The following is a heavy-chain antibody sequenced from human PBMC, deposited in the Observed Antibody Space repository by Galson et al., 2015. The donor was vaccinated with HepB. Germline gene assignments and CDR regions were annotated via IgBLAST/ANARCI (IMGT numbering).Heavy chain of an antibody. V-gene: IGHV3-30*03. Sequence: SLRLSCAASGFTFSSYGMHWVRQAPGKGLEWVAVISYDGSNKYYADSVKGRFTISRDNSKNTLYLQMNSLRAEDTAVYYCARVQHLDYSNYLDYWGQGTLVTVSS. D-gene: IGHD4-11*01. CDR1: GFTFSSYG. J-gene: IGHJ4*02. CDR3: ARVQHLDYSNYLDY. CDR2: ISYDGSNK.